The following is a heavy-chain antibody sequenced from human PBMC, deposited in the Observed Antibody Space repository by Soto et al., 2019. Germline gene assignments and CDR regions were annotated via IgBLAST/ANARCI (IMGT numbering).Heavy chain of an antibody. CDR2: IHSGGST. Sequence: EVQLVESGGGLVQPGGSLRLSCAASGFTVSSNAMSWVRQAPGKGLEWVSVIHSGGSTYYADSVKGRFTISRDTSKTTLFFQMTGLRAEDTALYYCARIVAPGTSAPAYWGQGTLVIVSS. J-gene: IGHJ4*02. CDR1: GFTVSSNA. V-gene: IGHV3-66*01. CDR3: ARIVAPGTSAPAY. D-gene: IGHD5-12*01.